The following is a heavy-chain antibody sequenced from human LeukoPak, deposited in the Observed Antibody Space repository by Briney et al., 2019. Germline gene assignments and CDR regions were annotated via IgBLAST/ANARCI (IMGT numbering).Heavy chain of an antibody. D-gene: IGHD3-10*01. CDR2: IYWDDDK. V-gene: IGHV2-5*02. CDR3: SHFLVRGSLPPFDY. Sequence: SGPTLMKPTQTLTLTCTFSGFSLPTSGVGVGWIRQPPGKALEWLALIYWDDDKRYSPFLKSRLTITKDTSTDQVVLTMTNRRRGDTATLCDSHFLVRGSLPPFDYRRQRTMVTVSS. CDR1: GFSLPTSGVG. J-gene: IGHJ4*02.